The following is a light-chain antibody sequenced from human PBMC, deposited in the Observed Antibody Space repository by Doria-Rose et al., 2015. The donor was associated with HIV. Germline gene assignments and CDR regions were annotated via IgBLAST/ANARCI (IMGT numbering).Light chain of an antibody. J-gene: IGKJ4*01. CDR2: DAS. CDR1: QDISNN. CDR3: QQYDILPPLT. Sequence: SVGDRVTITCQASQDISNNLNWYQQKPGKAPKLLIYDASDLETGVPSRFSGSGSGTDFTLTISSLQPEDFATYYCQQYDILPPLTFGGGTKVEIK. V-gene: IGKV1-33*01.